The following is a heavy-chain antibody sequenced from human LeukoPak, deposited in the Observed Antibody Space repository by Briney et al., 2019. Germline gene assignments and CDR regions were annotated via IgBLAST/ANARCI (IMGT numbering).Heavy chain of an antibody. CDR3: ARGYSSYYYYYMDV. V-gene: IGHV1-8*01. CDR2: MNPNSGNT. D-gene: IGHD2-21*01. CDR1: GYTFTSYD. Sequence: GASVKVSCKASGYTFTSYDFNWVRQATGQGLEWMGWMNPNSGNTGYAQKFQGGVTMTRNTSISTAYMELSSLRSEDTAVYYCARGYSSYYYYYMDVWGKGSTVTISS. J-gene: IGHJ6*03.